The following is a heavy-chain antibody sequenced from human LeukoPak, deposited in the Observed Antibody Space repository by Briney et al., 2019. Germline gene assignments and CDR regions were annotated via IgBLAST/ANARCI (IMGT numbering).Heavy chain of an antibody. CDR3: ATGENKIWYYFDY. V-gene: IGHV1-24*01. Sequence: GASVKVSCKVSGYTHTELSMHWVRQARGKGLEWMGGFDPEGGETIYAQKFQGRVTMTEDTSTDTAYMELSSLRSEDTAVYYCATGENKIWYYFDYWGQGTLVTVSS. J-gene: IGHJ4*02. CDR1: GYTHTELS. D-gene: IGHD3-10*01. CDR2: FDPEGGET.